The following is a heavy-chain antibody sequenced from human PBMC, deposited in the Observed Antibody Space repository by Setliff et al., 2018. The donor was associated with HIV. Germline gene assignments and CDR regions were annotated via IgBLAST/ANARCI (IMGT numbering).Heavy chain of an antibody. D-gene: IGHD2-2*01. CDR3: ARESIASSFVFYSHYMDF. CDR2: TDANGGVT. J-gene: IGHJ6*03. Sequence: GASVKVSCKTSGFRFTAHKFHWVRQAPGQGLEWMGWTDANGGVTRYAQKFQGRITMTGDPSTATAFMELNRLTSDDTAVYFCARESIASSFVFYSHYMDFWGSGTRVTVSS. CDR1: GFRFTAHK. V-gene: IGHV1-2*02.